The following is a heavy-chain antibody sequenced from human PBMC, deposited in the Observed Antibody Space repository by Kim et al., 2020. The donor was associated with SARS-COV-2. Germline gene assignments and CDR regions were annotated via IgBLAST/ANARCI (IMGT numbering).Heavy chain of an antibody. J-gene: IGHJ4*02. CDR2: SDGGST. V-gene: IGHV3-64*01. Sequence: SDGGSTHYSNSVKGRFTIARDKSKNTLYLQMGSLRAEDMAVYYCARGSSDWGRGTLVTVSS. CDR3: ARGSSD. D-gene: IGHD6-6*01.